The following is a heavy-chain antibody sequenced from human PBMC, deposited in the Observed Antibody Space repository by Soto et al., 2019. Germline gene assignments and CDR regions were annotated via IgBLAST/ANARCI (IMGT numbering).Heavy chain of an antibody. J-gene: IGHJ4*02. V-gene: IGHV3-30*03. CDR3: ARGNLSFDFDS. Sequence: GGSLRLSCAASGFNFGFFGMHWVRQAPGKGLEWVAFISGDGINTQYADSVRGRFTLSRDYSRKTMYLQMDSLRDEDTALYYSARGNLSFDFDSWGLGTLVTVS. CDR2: ISGDGINT. D-gene: IGHD1-26*01. CDR1: GFNFGFFG.